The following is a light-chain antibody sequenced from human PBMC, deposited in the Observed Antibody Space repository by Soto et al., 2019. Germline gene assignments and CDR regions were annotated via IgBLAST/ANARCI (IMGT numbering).Light chain of an antibody. CDR2: RDD. V-gene: IGLV1-47*01. CDR1: SSNIGSKF. Sequence: QLVLTQPPSASGTPGQSVTISCSGSSSNIGSKFVYWYQQLPGTAPKLLIYRDDQRPSGVPDRFSGSKSGTSASLAISVLGSEDEGDYYCAAWDGRRSAVFGGGTKVTVL. J-gene: IGLJ3*02. CDR3: AAWDGRRSAV.